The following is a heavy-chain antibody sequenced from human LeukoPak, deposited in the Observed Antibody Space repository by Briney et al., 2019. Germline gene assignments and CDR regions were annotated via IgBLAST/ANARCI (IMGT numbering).Heavy chain of an antibody. CDR3: ARGIAAAGQGGYYFDY. D-gene: IGHD6-13*01. J-gene: IGHJ4*02. V-gene: IGHV3-48*01. CDR1: GFTFSSYS. CDR2: ISSSSSTI. Sequence: GGSLRLSCAASGFTFSSYSMNWVRQAPGKGLEWVSYISSSSSTIYYADFVKGRFTISRDNAKNSLYLQMNSLRAEDTAVYYCARGIAAAGQGGYYFDYWGQGTLVTVSS.